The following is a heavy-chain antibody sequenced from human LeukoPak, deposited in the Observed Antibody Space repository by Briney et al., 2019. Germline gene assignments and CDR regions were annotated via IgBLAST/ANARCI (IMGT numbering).Heavy chain of an antibody. V-gene: IGHV1-8*01. D-gene: IGHD6-13*01. CDR1: GYTFTSYD. Sequence: GASVKVSCKASGYTFTSYDINWVRQATGQGLEWMGWMNPNSGDTGYAQKFQGRVTMTRNTSISTAYMELSSLRSEDTAVYYCARGGAAAGSCQYWGQGTLVTVSS. CDR2: MNPNSGDT. J-gene: IGHJ4*02. CDR3: ARGGAAAGSCQY.